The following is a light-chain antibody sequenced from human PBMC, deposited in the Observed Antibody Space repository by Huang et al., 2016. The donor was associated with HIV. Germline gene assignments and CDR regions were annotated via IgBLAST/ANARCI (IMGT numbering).Light chain of an antibody. CDR3: QHYGGSTGT. CDR1: QSVSSRD. J-gene: IGKJ1*01. V-gene: IGKV3-20*01. CDR2: GAS. Sequence: DIVLTQSPGTLSLSPGERATLSCRASQSVSSRDLAWYQQKPGQAPRLLIYGASSRATGFPDRFSGSGSGTDFTLTISRLEPEDFAVYYCQHYGGSTGTFGQGTKVEVK.